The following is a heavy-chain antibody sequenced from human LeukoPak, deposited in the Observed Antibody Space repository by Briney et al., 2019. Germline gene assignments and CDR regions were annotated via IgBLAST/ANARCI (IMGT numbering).Heavy chain of an antibody. CDR2: IWYDGSNK. J-gene: IGHJ4*02. CDR3: AKDGRDGYNLDY. CDR1: GFTFSSYG. D-gene: IGHD5-24*01. Sequence: GGSLRLSCAASGFTFSSYGMHWVRQAPGKGLEWVAVIWYDGSNKYYADSVKGRFTISRDNSKNTLYLQMNSLRAEDTAVYYCAKDGRDGYNLDYWGQGTLLTVSS. V-gene: IGHV3-33*06.